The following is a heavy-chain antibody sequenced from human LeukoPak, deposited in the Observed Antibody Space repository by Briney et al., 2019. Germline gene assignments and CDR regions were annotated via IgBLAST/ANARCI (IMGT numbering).Heavy chain of an antibody. CDR1: AGSISSYY. D-gene: IGHD3-10*01. J-gene: IGHJ6*03. CDR3: ARIKAGGYYYYYYMDV. Sequence: SETLSLTCTVSAGSISSYYWSWIRQPPGKGLGWIGYIYYSGSTNYNPSLKSRVTISVDTSKNQFSLKLSSVTAADTAVYYCARIKAGGYYYYYYMDVWGKGTTVTVSS. V-gene: IGHV4-59*01. CDR2: IYYSGST.